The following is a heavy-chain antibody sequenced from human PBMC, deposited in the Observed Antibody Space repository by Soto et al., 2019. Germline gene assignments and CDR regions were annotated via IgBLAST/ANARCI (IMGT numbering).Heavy chain of an antibody. CDR2: IYHSGST. D-gene: IGHD2-15*01. J-gene: IGHJ6*02. Sequence: QVQLQESGPGLVKPSGTLALTCAVSGGSISSSNWWSWVRQPPGKGLEWIGEIYHSGSTNYNPSLKSRVTISVDKSKHQFSLQLSSVTAADTAVYYCARAGRGYCSGGSCYSGLHGMDVWGQGTTVTVSS. CDR3: ARAGRGYCSGGSCYSGLHGMDV. V-gene: IGHV4-4*02. CDR1: GGSISSSNW.